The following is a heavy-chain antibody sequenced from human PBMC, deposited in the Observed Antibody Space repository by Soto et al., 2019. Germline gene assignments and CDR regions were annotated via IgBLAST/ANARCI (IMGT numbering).Heavy chain of an antibody. CDR2: ISGSGGST. V-gene: IGHV3-23*01. CDR3: AKAPDYGDMLSLFDY. Sequence: EVQLLESGGGLVQPGGSLRLSCAASGFTFSSYAMSWVRQAPGKGLEWVSAISGSGGSTYYADSVKGRFTISRDNPKNTLYLQMNSLRAEDTAVYYCAKAPDYGDMLSLFDYWGQGTLVTVSS. J-gene: IGHJ4*02. D-gene: IGHD4-17*01. CDR1: GFTFSSYA.